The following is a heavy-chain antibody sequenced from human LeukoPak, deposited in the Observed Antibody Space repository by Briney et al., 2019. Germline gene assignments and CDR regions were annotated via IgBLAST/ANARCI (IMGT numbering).Heavy chain of an antibody. D-gene: IGHD3-10*01. Sequence: GGSLRLSCAASGFTFSSYAMHWVRQAPGKGLEGVALISYDGSNKYYADSVKGRFTISRDNSKNTLYLQMNSLRAEDTAVYYCAREGFGEFVDVWGKGTTVTVSS. CDR2: ISYDGSNK. CDR1: GFTFSSYA. J-gene: IGHJ6*04. CDR3: AREGFGEFVDV. V-gene: IGHV3-30-3*01.